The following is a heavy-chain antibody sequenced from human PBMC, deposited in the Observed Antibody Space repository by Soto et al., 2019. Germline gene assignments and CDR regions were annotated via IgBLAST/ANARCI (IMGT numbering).Heavy chain of an antibody. D-gene: IGHD1-26*01. CDR2: IYTSGST. Sequence: SETLSLTCTVSGGSISSYYWSWIRQPAGKGLEWIGRIYTSGSTNYNPSLKSRVTISVDTSKNQFSLKLSSVTAADTAVYYCARDKWELSDYYGMDVWGQGTTVTVSS. J-gene: IGHJ6*02. V-gene: IGHV4-4*07. CDR3: ARDKWELSDYYGMDV. CDR1: GGSISSYY.